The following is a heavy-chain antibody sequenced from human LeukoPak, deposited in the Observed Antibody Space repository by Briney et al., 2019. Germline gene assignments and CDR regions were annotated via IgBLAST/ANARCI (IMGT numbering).Heavy chain of an antibody. CDR2: INPKSGGT. J-gene: IGHJ5*02. CDR1: GYTFTGYY. V-gene: IGHV1-2*06. CDR3: ARAGITMIGPDP. D-gene: IGHD3-22*01. Sequence: ASVKVFCKASGYTFTGYYMHWARQAPGQGLEYMGRINPKSGGTNYAQKFQGRVTMTRDTSISTAYMELSRLRSDDTAVYYCARAGITMIGPDPWGQGTLVTVSS.